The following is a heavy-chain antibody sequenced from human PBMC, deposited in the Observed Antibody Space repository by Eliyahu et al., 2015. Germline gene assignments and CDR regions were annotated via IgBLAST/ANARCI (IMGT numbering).Heavy chain of an antibody. D-gene: IGHD5-12*01. CDR3: ARGPPGYSGYEKIDY. J-gene: IGHJ4*02. V-gene: IGHV4-39*01. Sequence: QLQLQESGPGLVKPSETLSLTCTVSGGSISSSSYYWGWIRQPPGKGXVGWGGSIYYGGSTYYNPSLKSRVTISVDTSKNQFSLKLSSVTAADTAVYYCARGPPGYSGYEKIDYWGQGTLVTVSS. CDR1: GGSISSSSYY. CDR2: IYYGGST.